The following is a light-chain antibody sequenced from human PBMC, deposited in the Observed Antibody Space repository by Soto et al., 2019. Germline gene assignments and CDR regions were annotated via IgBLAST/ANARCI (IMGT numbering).Light chain of an antibody. Sequence: EIVLTQSPGTLSLSPGERATLSCRASQSVSSSYFAWYQQKPGQAPRLLIYGASSRATGIPDRFSGSGSRTDFTHTISRLEPKDFAVYSCHQNVSSPLSTFGQGTNLKNK. V-gene: IGKV3-20*01. CDR2: GAS. CDR1: QSVSSSY. J-gene: IGKJ2*01. CDR3: HQNVSSPLST.